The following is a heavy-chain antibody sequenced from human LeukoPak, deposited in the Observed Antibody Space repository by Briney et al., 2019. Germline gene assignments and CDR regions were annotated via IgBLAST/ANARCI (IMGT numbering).Heavy chain of an antibody. J-gene: IGHJ4*02. D-gene: IGHD1-14*01. CDR3: ARRSGTRDWYFDY. V-gene: IGHV4-39*01. CDR2: IHYSGST. Sequence: PSETLSLTCTVSGDSISSSTYYWGWIRQPPGKGLEWIGYIHYSGSTSYNPSLKSRVTVSVDTSKNQFSLKLNSVTAADTAVYYCARRSGTRDWYFDYWGQGTLVTVSS. CDR1: GDSISSSTYY.